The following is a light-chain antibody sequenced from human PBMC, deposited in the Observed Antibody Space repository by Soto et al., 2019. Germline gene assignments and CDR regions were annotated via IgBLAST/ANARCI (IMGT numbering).Light chain of an antibody. CDR2: GAS. CDR3: QQYATSPPIT. V-gene: IGKV3-20*01. Sequence: EIVLTQSPGTLSLSPGERATLSCRASQSVSSTYLAWYQQKPGQAPRLLIYGASIRATGIPDRFSGSGSGTDFTLTISRLEPEDCAVYFCQQYATSPPITFGPGTRVDIK. J-gene: IGKJ3*01. CDR1: QSVSSTY.